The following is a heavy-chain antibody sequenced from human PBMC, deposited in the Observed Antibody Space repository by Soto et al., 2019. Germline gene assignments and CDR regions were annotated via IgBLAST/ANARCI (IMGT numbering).Heavy chain of an antibody. Sequence: GASVKVSFKASGYTFTGYYMHWVRQAPGQGLEWMGWINPNSGGTNYAQKFQGRVTMTRDTSISTAYMELSRLRSDDTAVYYCARDIPPDVVVVAATPGGLDYWGQGTLVTVSS. V-gene: IGHV1-2*02. CDR2: INPNSGGT. CDR1: GYTFTGYY. J-gene: IGHJ4*02. CDR3: ARDIPPDVVVVAATPGGLDY. D-gene: IGHD2-15*01.